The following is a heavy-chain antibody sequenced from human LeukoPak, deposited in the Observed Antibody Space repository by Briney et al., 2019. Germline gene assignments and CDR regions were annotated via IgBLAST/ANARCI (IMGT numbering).Heavy chain of an antibody. J-gene: IGHJ3*02. CDR2: INGGGGAT. D-gene: IGHD3-22*01. Sequence: GGSLRLSCAASGFTFSNYAMSWVRQAPGRGLNWVSSINGGGGATVYADSVKGRFTISRDNSKNTLYLQMNSLKTEDTAVYYCTTEGDDSSGYLDAFDIWGQRTMVTVSS. CDR3: TTEGDDSSGYLDAFDI. CDR1: GFTFSNYA. V-gene: IGHV3-23*01.